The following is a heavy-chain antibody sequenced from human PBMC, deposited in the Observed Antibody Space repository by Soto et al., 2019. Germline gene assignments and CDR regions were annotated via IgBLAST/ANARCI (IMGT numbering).Heavy chain of an antibody. V-gene: IGHV3-23*01. J-gene: IGHJ6*02. CDR2: ISGSGGST. CDR3: ANDCSGGSCYSGYYYGMDV. Sequence: QPGGSLRLSCAASGFTFSSYAMSWVRQAPGKGLEWVSAISGSGGSTYYADSVKGRFTISRDNSKNTLYLQMNSLRAEDTAVYYCANDCSGGSCYSGYYYGMDVWGQGTTVTVSS. D-gene: IGHD2-15*01. CDR1: GFTFSSYA.